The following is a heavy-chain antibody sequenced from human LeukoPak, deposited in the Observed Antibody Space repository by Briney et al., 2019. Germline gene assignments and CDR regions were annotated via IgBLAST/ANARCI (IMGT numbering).Heavy chain of an antibody. D-gene: IGHD5-12*01. J-gene: IGHJ4*02. Sequence: SETLSLTCTVSGGSISSSSYYWGWIRQPPGKGLEWIGSIYYSGSTYYNPSLKSRVTISVATSKNQFSLKLSSVTAADTAVYYCARVGYSGYHYDYFDYWGQGTLVTVSS. V-gene: IGHV4-39*07. CDR3: ARVGYSGYHYDYFDY. CDR1: GGSISSSSYY. CDR2: IYYSGST.